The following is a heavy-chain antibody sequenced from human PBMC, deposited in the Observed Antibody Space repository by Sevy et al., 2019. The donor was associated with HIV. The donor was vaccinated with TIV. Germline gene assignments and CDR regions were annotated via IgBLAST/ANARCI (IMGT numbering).Heavy chain of an antibody. V-gene: IGHV3-21*01. Sequence: GGSLRLSCAASGFTFSSYSMNWVRQAPGKGLEWVSSISSSSSYIYYADSVKGRFTISRDNAKNSLYLQMNSLRADDTAVYYCARVPNGGEYYFDYWGQGTLVTVSS. CDR1: GFTFSSYS. CDR2: ISSSSSYI. D-gene: IGHD2-8*01. J-gene: IGHJ4*02. CDR3: ARVPNGGEYYFDY.